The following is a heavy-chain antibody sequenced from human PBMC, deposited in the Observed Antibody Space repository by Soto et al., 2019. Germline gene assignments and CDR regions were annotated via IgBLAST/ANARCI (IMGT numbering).Heavy chain of an antibody. J-gene: IGHJ5*02. CDR2: ISYDGSNK. CDR1: GFTFSSYG. CDR3: AKDRVPFAEHLYNWFDP. V-gene: IGHV3-30*18. D-gene: IGHD2-2*01. Sequence: TGGSLRLSCAASGFTFSSYGMHWVRQAPGKGLEWVAVISYDGSNKYYADSVKGRFTISRDNSKNTLYLQMNSLRAEDTAVYYCAKDRVPFAEHLYNWFDPWGQGTLVTVSS.